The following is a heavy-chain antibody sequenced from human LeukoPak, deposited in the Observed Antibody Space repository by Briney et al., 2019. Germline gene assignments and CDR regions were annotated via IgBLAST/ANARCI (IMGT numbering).Heavy chain of an antibody. D-gene: IGHD3-22*01. Sequence: PSETLSLTCTVSGGSISSYYWSWIRQPPGKGLEWIGYFFYSGSTNYNPSLKSRVTISVDTSKNQFSLKLSSVTAADPAVYYCARGSGGYHYDHWGQGTLVTVSS. V-gene: IGHV4-59*01. CDR2: FFYSGST. J-gene: IGHJ5*02. CDR3: ARGSGGYHYDH. CDR1: GGSISSYY.